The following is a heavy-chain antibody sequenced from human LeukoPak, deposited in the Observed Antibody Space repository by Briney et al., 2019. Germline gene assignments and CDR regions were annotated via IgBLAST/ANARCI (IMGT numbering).Heavy chain of an antibody. V-gene: IGHV3-15*01. CDR2: IKTKSEGGTT. CDR1: GFTFSNAR. CDR3: AWHYFDY. Sequence: GGSLRLSCAASGFTFSNARMSWVRQAPGKGLEWIGRIKTKSEGGTTDYAAPVKGRFTMSRDDSKNTLYLQMNSLETEDTALYYCAWHYFDYWGQGTLVPVSA. J-gene: IGHJ4*02.